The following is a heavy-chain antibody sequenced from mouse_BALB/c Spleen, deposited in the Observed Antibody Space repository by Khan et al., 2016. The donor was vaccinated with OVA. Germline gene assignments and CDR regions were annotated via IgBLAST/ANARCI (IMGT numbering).Heavy chain of an antibody. CDR3: ARHFYCGGWYFDV. CDR1: GYSITSDYA. D-gene: IGHD1-1*01. V-gene: IGHV3-2*02. J-gene: IGHJ1*01. Sequence: VQLKESGPGLVKPSQSLSLTCTVTGYSITSDYARNWIRQLPGNKLEWMAYISYSGSTGYNPSLKSRVSLTRDTSKNQFFLQLNSVTTEDTASYYCARHFYCGGWYFDVWGAGTSVTVSS. CDR2: ISYSGST.